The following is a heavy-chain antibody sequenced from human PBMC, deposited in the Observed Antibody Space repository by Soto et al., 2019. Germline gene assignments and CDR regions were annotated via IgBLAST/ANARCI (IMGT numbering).Heavy chain of an antibody. CDR2: ISGSGGST. Sequence: PGVSLRLSSADSGFTFGSYAMSWVRQAPGKGLEWVSAISGSGGSTYYADSVKGRFTISRDNSKNTLYLQMNSLRAEDTAVYYCAKDTIAAAGLEHWGQGTLVTVSS. J-gene: IGHJ1*01. CDR1: GFTFGSYA. D-gene: IGHD6-13*01. CDR3: AKDTIAAAGLEH. V-gene: IGHV3-23*01.